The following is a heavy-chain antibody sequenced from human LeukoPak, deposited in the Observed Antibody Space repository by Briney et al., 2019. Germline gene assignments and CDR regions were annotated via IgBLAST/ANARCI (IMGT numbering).Heavy chain of an antibody. CDR3: ANLPRRGMFDY. CDR2: ISGSGGST. Sequence: GGSLRLSCAPSGFTFSSYAMSWVRQAPGKGLEWVSAISGSGGSTYYADSVKGRFTISRDNSKNTLYLQMNSLRAEDTAVYYCANLPRRGMFDYWGQGTLVTVSS. D-gene: IGHD6-13*01. J-gene: IGHJ4*02. V-gene: IGHV3-23*01. CDR1: GFTFSSYA.